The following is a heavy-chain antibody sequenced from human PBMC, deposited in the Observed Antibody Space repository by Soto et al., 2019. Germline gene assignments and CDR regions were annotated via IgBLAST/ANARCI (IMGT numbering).Heavy chain of an antibody. CDR2: ISYDGSNK. CDR3: AKDLRPYGSGSYYYFDY. CDR1: GCTFSNYG. Sequence: VGSLRLSCGASGCTFSNYGGRRVRKAPGKGLEWVAVISYDGSNKYYADTVKGRFTISRDNSKNTLYLQMNSLRAEDTAVYFCAKDLRPYGSGSYYYFDYWGQGTLVTVSS. D-gene: IGHD3-10*01. J-gene: IGHJ4*02. V-gene: IGHV3-30*18.